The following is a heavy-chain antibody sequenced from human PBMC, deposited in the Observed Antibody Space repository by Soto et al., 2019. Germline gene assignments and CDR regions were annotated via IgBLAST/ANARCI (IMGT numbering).Heavy chain of an antibody. CDR2: IYHSGNT. CDR1: GGSISSGGYY. V-gene: IGHV4-31*03. D-gene: IGHD6-13*01. CDR3: ARDASTSWHYLDY. J-gene: IGHJ4*02. Sequence: PSETLSLTCTVSGGSISSGGYYWSWIRQHPEKGLEWIGHIYHSGNTYYNPSLKSRVTISVDTSKNQFSLKLSSVTAADTAVYYCARDASTSWHYLDYWGRGTLVTVSS.